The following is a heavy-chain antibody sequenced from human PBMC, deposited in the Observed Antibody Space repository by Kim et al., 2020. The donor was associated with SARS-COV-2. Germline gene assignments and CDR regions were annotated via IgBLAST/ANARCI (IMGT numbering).Heavy chain of an antibody. CDR1: GGSISSGSYY. Sequence: SETLSLTCTVSGGSISSGSYYWSWIRQPAGKGLEWIGRIYTSGSTNYNPSLKSRVTISVDTSKNQFSLKLSSVTAADTAVYYCATFDYGDGGFDYWGQGTLVTVSS. V-gene: IGHV4-61*02. J-gene: IGHJ4*02. D-gene: IGHD4-17*01. CDR3: ATFDYGDGGFDY. CDR2: IYTSGST.